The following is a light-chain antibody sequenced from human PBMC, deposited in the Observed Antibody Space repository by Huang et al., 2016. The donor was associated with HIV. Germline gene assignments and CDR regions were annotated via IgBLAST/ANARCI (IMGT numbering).Light chain of an antibody. V-gene: IGKV1-39*01. CDR3: HQTYSMST. CDR1: QNIGTY. CDR2: GAS. Sequence: DIQMTQSPSSLSASVGDSVTITCRASQNIGTYLNLYQQRTGKAPTLLTYGASTLQSGVPSRFSGGVSGTDFTLTINGLQPEDFAIYYCHQTYSMSTFGQGTRLEMK. J-gene: IGKJ5*01.